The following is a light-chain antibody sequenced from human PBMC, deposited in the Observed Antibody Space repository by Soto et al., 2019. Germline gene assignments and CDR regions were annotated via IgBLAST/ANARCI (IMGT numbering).Light chain of an antibody. CDR3: SSYTGSRTVV. CDR1: VSDLGSYDR. V-gene: IGLV2-18*02. J-gene: IGLJ2*01. Sequence: QSALTQPPSVSGSPGQSVTISCTGTVSDLGSYDRVSWYQQPPGTAPKLIIYEVNHRPSGVPDRFSGSKSGNTASLTISGLRAEDEADYYRSSYTGSRTVVFGGGTKVTVL. CDR2: EVN.